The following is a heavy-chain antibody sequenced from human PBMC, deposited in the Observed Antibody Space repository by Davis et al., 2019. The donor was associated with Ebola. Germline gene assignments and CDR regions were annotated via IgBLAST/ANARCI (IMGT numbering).Heavy chain of an antibody. Sequence: AASVKVSCKASGYTFTSYGISWVRQAPGQGLEWMGRIIPILGIANYAQKFQGRVTITADKSTSTAYMELSSLRSEDTAVYYCASTVVPSRGYYYGMDVWGQGTTVTVSS. D-gene: IGHD2-2*01. V-gene: IGHV1-69*04. CDR3: ASTVVPSRGYYYGMDV. CDR2: IIPILGIA. J-gene: IGHJ6*02. CDR1: GYTFTSYG.